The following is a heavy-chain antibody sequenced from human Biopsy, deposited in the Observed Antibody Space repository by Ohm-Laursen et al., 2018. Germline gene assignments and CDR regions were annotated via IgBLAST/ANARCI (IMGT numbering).Heavy chain of an antibody. CDR1: GGSFSMDA. D-gene: IGHD3-22*01. CDR3: TRGGYYYDSLAYYYWFDP. V-gene: IGHV1-69*01. Sequence: SSVKVSCKTSGGSFSMDAFSWMRQVPGQGLEWMGLIIPMSRTPDYAQKFQGRVTFTADESTSTVYMELTSLTSDDTAVYYCTRGGYYYDSLAYYYWFDPWGQGTLVTVSS. J-gene: IGHJ5*02. CDR2: IIPMSRTP.